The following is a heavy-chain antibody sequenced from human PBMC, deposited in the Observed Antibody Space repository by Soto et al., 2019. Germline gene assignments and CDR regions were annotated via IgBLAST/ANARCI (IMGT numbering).Heavy chain of an antibody. Sequence: LSLTCTVSGVSVSSGSFYWAWIRQPPGKGLEWIGFGSYSGTTNYKPSLKSRVTISVDTSKNQLSLRVTSVTAADTAVYYCARGFGRSHFDYWGQGTLVTVSS. CDR1: GVSVSSGSFY. D-gene: IGHD3-16*01. V-gene: IGHV4-61*01. CDR2: GSYSGTT. CDR3: ARGFGRSHFDY. J-gene: IGHJ4*02.